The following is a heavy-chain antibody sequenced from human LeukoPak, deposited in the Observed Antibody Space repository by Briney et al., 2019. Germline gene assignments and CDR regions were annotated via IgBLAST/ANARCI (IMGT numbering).Heavy chain of an antibody. CDR1: GFPFNNYW. CDR2: INTDGRIA. CDR3: ARAGASGWYAAGWFDP. J-gene: IGHJ5*02. D-gene: IGHD6-19*01. V-gene: IGHV3-74*01. Sequence: RGSLRLSCAASGFPFNNYWMYWVRQAPGKGLVWVSSINTDGRIARYAQSVQGRFTITRDNAKNAPYLQMNSLSGDDTAVYYCARAGASGWYAAGWFDPWGQGSLVTVSS.